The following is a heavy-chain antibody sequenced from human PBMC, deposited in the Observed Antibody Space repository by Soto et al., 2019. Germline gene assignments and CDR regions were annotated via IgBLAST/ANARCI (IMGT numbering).Heavy chain of an antibody. D-gene: IGHD2-2*01. CDR2: ISSSGSTI. CDR1: GFTFSDYY. V-gene: IGHV3-11*01. J-gene: IGHJ6*03. Sequence: GGSLRLSCAASGFTFSDYYMSWIRQAPGKGLEWVSYISSSGSTIYYADSVKGRFTISRDNAKNSLYLQMNGLRAEDTAVYYCARETTKYCSSTSCYVSYYYYYMDVWGKGTTVTVSS. CDR3: ARETTKYCSSTSCYVSYYYYYMDV.